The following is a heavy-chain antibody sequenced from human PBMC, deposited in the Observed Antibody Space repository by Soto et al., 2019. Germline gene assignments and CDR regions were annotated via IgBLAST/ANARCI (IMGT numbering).Heavy chain of an antibody. V-gene: IGHV4-59*12. CDR3: ARSGSYGGFFAF. CDR1: GGSISGYY. CDR2: IYYSGTSGTS. D-gene: IGHD1-26*01. Sequence: SETLSLTCTVTGGSISGYYWSWIRRPPGKGLEWIGYIYYSGTSGTSNYNPSLKSRVTISVDTSKNQFSLKVSSVTAADTALYYCARSGSYGGFFAFWGQGNLVTVSS. J-gene: IGHJ4*02.